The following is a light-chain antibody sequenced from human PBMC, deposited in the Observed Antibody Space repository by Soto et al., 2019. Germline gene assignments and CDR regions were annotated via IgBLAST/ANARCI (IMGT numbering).Light chain of an antibody. J-gene: IGKJ2*01. CDR1: HSISSL. CDR2: DTS. V-gene: IGKV1-5*01. Sequence: DIPMTQSPSTLSASVGDRVTITCRASHSISSLLAWYQQKPGKAPKLLIYDTSNLESGVPSRFSGSGSGTDFTLTISSLQPDDFATYYCQQYNTFSFTFGQGTRLEIK. CDR3: QQYNTFSFT.